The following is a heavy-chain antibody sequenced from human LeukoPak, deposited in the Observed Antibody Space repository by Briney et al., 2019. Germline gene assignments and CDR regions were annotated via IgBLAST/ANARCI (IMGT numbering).Heavy chain of an antibody. CDR2: LNSDGSIT. V-gene: IGHV3-74*01. CDR3: AREGLEQWLVLSYYYMDV. Sequence: GGSLRLSCAASGFTFSTYWMHWVRQAPGKGLVWVSGLNSDGSITGYVDSVKGRFTISRDNAKNSLYLQMNSLRAEDTAVYYCAREGLEQWLVLSYYYMDVWGKGTTVTVSS. D-gene: IGHD6-19*01. J-gene: IGHJ6*03. CDR1: GFTFSTYW.